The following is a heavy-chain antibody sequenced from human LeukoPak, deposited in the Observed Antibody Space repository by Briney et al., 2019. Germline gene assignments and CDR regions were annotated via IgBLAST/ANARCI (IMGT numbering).Heavy chain of an antibody. J-gene: IGHJ4*02. D-gene: IGHD6-19*01. CDR2: INPNSGGT. V-gene: IGHV1-2*02. CDR3: ARADGSAWPTGEFDY. Sequence: GASVKVSCKASGYTFSYYYMHWVRQAPGQGLEWMGWINPNSGGTNHVQKFQGRVTMTRDTSISTAYMEVSRLRSDDTAVYYCARADGSAWPTGEFDYWGQGTLVTVSS. CDR1: GYTFSYYY.